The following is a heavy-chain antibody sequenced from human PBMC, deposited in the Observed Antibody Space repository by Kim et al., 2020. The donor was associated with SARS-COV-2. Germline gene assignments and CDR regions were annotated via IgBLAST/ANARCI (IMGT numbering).Heavy chain of an antibody. CDR1: GFTFSSYS. CDR2: ISSSSSYI. D-gene: IGHD5-18*01. CDR3: ARVLDTAMATG. V-gene: IGHV3-21*01. J-gene: IGHJ4*02. Sequence: GGSLRLSCAASGFTFSSYSMNWVRQAPGKGLEWVSSISSSSSYIYYADSVKGRFTISRDNAKNSLYLQMNSLRAEDTAVYYCARVLDTAMATGWGQGTLVTVSS.